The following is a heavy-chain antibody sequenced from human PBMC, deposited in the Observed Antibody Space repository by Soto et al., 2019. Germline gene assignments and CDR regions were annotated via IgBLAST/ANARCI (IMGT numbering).Heavy chain of an antibody. D-gene: IGHD1-1*01. CDR3: ARLPGITTSRRDY. Sequence: XTLSLTCSVSGGSLSSPAYDWGWIRQPPGKGLEWIGSIYYSGSNYYSPSLKSRVTISVDTSKNQFSLKVSSVNAADTAVYYCARLPGITTSRRDYWGQGNLVTVS. CDR1: GGSLSSPAYD. V-gene: IGHV4-39*01. J-gene: IGHJ4*02. CDR2: IYYSGSN.